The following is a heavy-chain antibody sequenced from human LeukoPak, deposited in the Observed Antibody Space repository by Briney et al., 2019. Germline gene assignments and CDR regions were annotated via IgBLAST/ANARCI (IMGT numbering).Heavy chain of an antibody. CDR3: ARASGSYYYYYYMDV. CDR2: IYHSGST. CDR1: GYSISSGYY. Sequence: SETLSLTCTVSGYSISSGYYWGWIRQPPGKGLEWIGSIYHSGSTYYNPSLKSRVTISVGTSKNQFSLKLSSVTAADTAVYYCARASGSYYYYYYMDVWGKGTTVTVSS. V-gene: IGHV4-38-2*02. J-gene: IGHJ6*03. D-gene: IGHD1-26*01.